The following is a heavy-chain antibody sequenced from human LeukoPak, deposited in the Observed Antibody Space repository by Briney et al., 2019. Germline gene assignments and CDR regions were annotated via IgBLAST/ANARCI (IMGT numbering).Heavy chain of an antibody. Sequence: GESLKISCKGSGYRFTSYWIGWVRQMPGKGLEWMGIIYPGDSDTRYSPSFQGQVTISADKSISTAYLQWSSLKASDTAIYYCARRAYYDSSGYSLDYWGQGTQVTVSS. CDR1: GYRFTSYW. J-gene: IGHJ4*02. CDR3: ARRAYYDSSGYSLDY. D-gene: IGHD3-22*01. CDR2: IYPGDSDT. V-gene: IGHV5-51*01.